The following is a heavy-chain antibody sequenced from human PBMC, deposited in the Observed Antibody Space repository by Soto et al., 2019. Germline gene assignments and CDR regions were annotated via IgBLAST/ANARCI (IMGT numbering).Heavy chain of an antibody. CDR2: ISAYNGNT. Sequence: ASVKVSCKASGYTFTSYGISWVRQAPGQGLEWMGWISAYNGNTNYAQKLQGRVTMTTDTSTSTAYMELRSLRSDDTAVYYCARVPWELPQEPPFFFCNGMDAGGQGTPVTV. CDR1: GYTFTSYG. J-gene: IGHJ6*02. CDR3: ARVPWELPQEPPFFFCNGMDA. V-gene: IGHV1-18*01. D-gene: IGHD1-26*01.